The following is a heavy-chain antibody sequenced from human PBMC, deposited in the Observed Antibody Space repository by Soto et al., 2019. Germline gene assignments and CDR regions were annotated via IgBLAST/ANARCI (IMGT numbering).Heavy chain of an antibody. D-gene: IGHD2-2*01. CDR1: GFTFSSYG. CDR2: IWYDGSNK. V-gene: IGHV3-33*01. CDR3: ARAPFVLVPAATYYYYYGMDV. Sequence: GGSLRLSCAASGFTFSSYGMHWVRQAPGKGLEWVAVIWYDGSNKYYADSVKGRFTISRDNSKNTLYLQMNSLRAEDTAVYYCARAPFVLVPAATYYYYYGMDVWGQGTTVTVS. J-gene: IGHJ6*02.